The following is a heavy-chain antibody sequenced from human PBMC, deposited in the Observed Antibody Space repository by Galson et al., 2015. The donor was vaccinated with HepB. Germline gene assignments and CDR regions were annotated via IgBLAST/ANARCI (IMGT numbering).Heavy chain of an antibody. V-gene: IGHV1-46*01. Sequence: SVKVSCKASGYTFTSYYMHWVRQAPGQGLEWMGIINPSGGSTSYAQKFQGRVTMTRDTSTSTVYMELSSLRSEDTAVYYCARLAYCGGDCYSHAFDIWGQGTMVTVSS. CDR1: GYTFTSYY. CDR3: ARLAYCGGDCYSHAFDI. J-gene: IGHJ3*02. CDR2: INPSGGST. D-gene: IGHD2-21*02.